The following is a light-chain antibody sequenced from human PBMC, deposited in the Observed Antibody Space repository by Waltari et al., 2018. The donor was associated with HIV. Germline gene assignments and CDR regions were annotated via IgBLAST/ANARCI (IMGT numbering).Light chain of an antibody. J-gene: IGKJ1*01. V-gene: IGKV4-1*01. CDR2: WAF. Sequence: DIVMTQSPDSLAVSLGERATINCMSSQSVLASSNVKYELAWYQQKPGLPPKLLIYWAFERQGRVPDRFSGSGSGTEFTLTISRLQPEDVAVYYCQQYHTTPQTFGQGTKVEI. CDR3: QQYHTTPQT. CDR1: QSVLASSNVKYE.